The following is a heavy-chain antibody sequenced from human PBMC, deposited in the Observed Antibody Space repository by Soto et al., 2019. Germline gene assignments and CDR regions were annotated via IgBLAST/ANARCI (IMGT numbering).Heavy chain of an antibody. V-gene: IGHV4-59*01. J-gene: IGHJ6*03. CDR2: VHYSGST. CDR1: CDSISSYY. CDR3: AREQLGESYYYMDV. D-gene: IGHD3-10*01. Sequence: PSETLSLTCTVSCDSISSYYWSWIRQPPGKGLEWIGYVHYSGSTNYNPSLKSRVTMSVDMSKNQFSLRLSSVTAADTAVYYCAREQLGESYYYMDVWGKGTTVTVSS.